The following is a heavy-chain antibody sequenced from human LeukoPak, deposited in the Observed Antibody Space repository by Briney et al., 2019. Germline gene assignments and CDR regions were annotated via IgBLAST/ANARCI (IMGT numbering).Heavy chain of an antibody. Sequence: PSETLSLTCTVSGYSISSGDYWGWIRQPPGKGLEWIGYIYYSGSTNYNPSLKSRVTISVDTSKNQFSLKLSSVTAADTAVYYCAREKGFGDYDILTGSRWFDPWGQGTLVTVSS. CDR2: IYYSGST. CDR1: GYSISSGDY. D-gene: IGHD3-9*01. CDR3: AREKGFGDYDILTGSRWFDP. J-gene: IGHJ5*02. V-gene: IGHV4-61*08.